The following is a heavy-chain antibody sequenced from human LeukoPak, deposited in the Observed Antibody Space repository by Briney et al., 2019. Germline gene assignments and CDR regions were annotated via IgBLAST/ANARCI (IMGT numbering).Heavy chain of an antibody. V-gene: IGHV3-13*01. CDR2: FGSAGDT. Sequence: GGSLRLSCATSGFPFRAYDMHWVRQAPGKGLEWDSAFGSAGDTYYPGAVKGRFTISRDYAKNSLFLQMNSLRAGDTAVYYCVRGALPGDNWYFDLWGRGTLVTVSS. J-gene: IGHJ2*01. CDR1: GFPFRAYD. CDR3: VRGALPGDNWYFDL.